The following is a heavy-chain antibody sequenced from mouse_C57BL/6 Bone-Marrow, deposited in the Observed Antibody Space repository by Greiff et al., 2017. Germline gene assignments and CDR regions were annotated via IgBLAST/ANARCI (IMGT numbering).Heavy chain of an antibody. CDR2: IDPSDSET. CDR3: ARGWLLPNYFDD. D-gene: IGHD2-3*01. J-gene: IGHJ2*01. Sequence: QVQLQQPGAELVRPGSSVKLSCKASGYTFTSYWMHWVKQRPIQGLEWIGNIDPSDSETHYNQKFKDKATLTVDKSSSTAYMQLSSLTSEDAAVYYCARGWLLPNYFDDWGQGTTLTVSS. CDR1: GYTFTSYW. V-gene: IGHV1-52*01.